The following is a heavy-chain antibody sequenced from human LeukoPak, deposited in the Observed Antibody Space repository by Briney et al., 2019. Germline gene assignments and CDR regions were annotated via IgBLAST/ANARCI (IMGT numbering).Heavy chain of an antibody. Sequence: GGSLRLSCAASGFTFSTYGMHWVRQAPGKGLEWVAFIPYDGSNKYYADSVKGRFTISRVNSKNTLYLQMNSLRAEDTAVYYCARHPQHYDSSGYYYYFDCWGQGTLVTVSS. D-gene: IGHD3-22*01. CDR2: IPYDGSNK. J-gene: IGHJ4*02. CDR3: ARHPQHYDSSGYYYYFDC. CDR1: GFTFSTYG. V-gene: IGHV3-33*08.